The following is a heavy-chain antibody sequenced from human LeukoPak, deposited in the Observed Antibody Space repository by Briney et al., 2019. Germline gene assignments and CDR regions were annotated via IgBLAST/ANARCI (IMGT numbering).Heavy chain of an antibody. Sequence: PGGSLRLSCAASGFTFDDYAMYWVRQAPGKGLEWVSGISWNSGSIGYADSVKGRFTISRDNAKNSLYLQMNSLRAEDTAVYYCARDAHYGGNSRWVWSVWGQGTLVTVSS. V-gene: IGHV3-9*01. CDR3: ARDAHYGGNSRWVWSV. CDR2: ISWNSGSI. CDR1: GFTFDDYA. J-gene: IGHJ4*02. D-gene: IGHD4-23*01.